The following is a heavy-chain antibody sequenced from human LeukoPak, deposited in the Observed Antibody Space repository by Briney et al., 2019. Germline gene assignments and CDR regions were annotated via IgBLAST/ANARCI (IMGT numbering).Heavy chain of an antibody. CDR2: INHSGST. D-gene: IGHD2-2*01. J-gene: IGHJ5*02. CDR1: GGSFSGYY. V-gene: IGHV4-34*01. CDR3: GRGDCSSTSCPYNWFDP. Sequence: PSETLSLTCAVYGGSFSGYYWSWIRQPPGKGLEWIGEINHSGSTNYNPSLKSRVTISVDTSKNQFSLKLSSVTAADTAVYYCGRGDCSSTSCPYNWFDPWGQGTLVTVSS.